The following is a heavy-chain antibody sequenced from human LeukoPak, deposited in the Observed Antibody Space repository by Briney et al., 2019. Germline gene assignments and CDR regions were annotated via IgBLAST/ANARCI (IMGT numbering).Heavy chain of an antibody. CDR2: ISGSGGST. Sequence: PGGSLRLSCAASGFTFSSYAMSWVRQAPGKGLEWVSAISGSGGSTYYADSVKGRFTISRDNSKNTLYLQMNSLRAEDTAVYYCAKVRAGLGHYDSSGYYQTWGQGTLVTVSS. CDR3: AKVRAGLGHYDSSGYYQT. CDR1: GFTFSSYA. J-gene: IGHJ5*02. V-gene: IGHV3-23*01. D-gene: IGHD3-22*01.